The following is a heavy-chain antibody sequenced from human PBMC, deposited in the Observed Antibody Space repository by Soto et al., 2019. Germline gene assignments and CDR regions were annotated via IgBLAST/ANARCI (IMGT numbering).Heavy chain of an antibody. Sequence: SGPTLVNPTQTLTLTCTSSGFSLSTSGMCVSWIRQPPGKALEWLALLDWDDDKYYSTSLKTRLTISKDTSKNQVVLTMTNMDPVDTATYYCARILFYSGSYYGFDYWGQGTLVTVSS. J-gene: IGHJ4*02. V-gene: IGHV2-70*01. CDR2: LDWDDDK. CDR1: GFSLSTSGMC. CDR3: ARILFYSGSYYGFDY. D-gene: IGHD1-26*01.